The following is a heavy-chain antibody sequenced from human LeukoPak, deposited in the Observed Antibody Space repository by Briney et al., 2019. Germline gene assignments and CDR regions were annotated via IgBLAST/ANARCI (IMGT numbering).Heavy chain of an antibody. Sequence: GGSLRLSCAASGFTFDDYGMSWVRQAPGKGLEWVSGINWNGGSTGYADSVKGRFTISRDNAKNSLYLQMNSLRAEDTALYYCARALGEYSSGWLDYWGQGTLVTVSS. CDR2: INWNGGST. CDR1: GFTFDDYG. J-gene: IGHJ4*02. CDR3: ARALGEYSSGWLDY. D-gene: IGHD6-19*01. V-gene: IGHV3-20*04.